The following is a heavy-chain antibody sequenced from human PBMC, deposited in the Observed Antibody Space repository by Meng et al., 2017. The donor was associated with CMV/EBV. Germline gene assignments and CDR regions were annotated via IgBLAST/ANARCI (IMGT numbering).Heavy chain of an antibody. CDR3: VRSSGWSLFDY. CDR2: VNSNNDAT. CDR1: GFTFSAYY. D-gene: IGHD6-19*01. Sequence: QVQLVQSGAEMKKPGASVKVSCTTSGFTFSAYYIHWVRQAPGQGLEWMGWVNSNNDATNYARKFQGRVSMTRDTSISTAHMELSRLMSDDTAVYYCVRSSGWSLFDYWGQGTLVTVSS. J-gene: IGHJ4*02. V-gene: IGHV1-2*02.